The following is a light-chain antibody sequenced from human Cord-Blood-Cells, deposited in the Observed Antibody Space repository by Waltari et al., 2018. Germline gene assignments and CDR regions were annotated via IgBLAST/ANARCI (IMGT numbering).Light chain of an antibody. Sequence: QSALTQPASVSGSPGQSITISCTGTSSDVGGYNYVYWYQQHPGKAPKLMIYDVINRPSCVSDRFSGSKSGNTTSLTISGLQAEDEADYYCSSYTSSSTWVFGGGTKLTVL. J-gene: IGLJ3*02. CDR2: DVI. V-gene: IGLV2-14*01. CDR1: SSDVGGYNY. CDR3: SSYTSSSTWV.